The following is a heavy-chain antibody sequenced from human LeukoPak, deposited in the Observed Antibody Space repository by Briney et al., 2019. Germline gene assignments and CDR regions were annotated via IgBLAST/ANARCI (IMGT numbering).Heavy chain of an antibody. D-gene: IGHD6-13*01. CDR1: GGTFSSYA. CDR3: ARELAAAAGL. Sequence: ASVKVSCKASGGTFSSYAISWVRQAPGQGLEWMGGIIPIFGTVNYAQKFQGRVTITADASTVTAYMELSRLRSDDTAVYYCARELAAAAGLWGQGTLVTVSS. CDR2: IIPIFGTV. V-gene: IGHV1-69*13. J-gene: IGHJ4*02.